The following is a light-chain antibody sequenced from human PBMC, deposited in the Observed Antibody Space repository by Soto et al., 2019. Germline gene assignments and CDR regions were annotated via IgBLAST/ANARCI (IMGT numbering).Light chain of an antibody. V-gene: IGLV1-40*01. CDR1: SSNIGAGFD. CDR3: QSYDSRLRGV. Sequence: QSALTQPPSVSGAPGQTVTISCTGSSSNIGAGFDVHWYQQLPGTAPKLLIYSNGNRPSVVPDRFSGSKSGTSASLAITGLQAEDEADYYCQSYDSRLRGVFGTGTKLTVL. J-gene: IGLJ1*01. CDR2: SNG.